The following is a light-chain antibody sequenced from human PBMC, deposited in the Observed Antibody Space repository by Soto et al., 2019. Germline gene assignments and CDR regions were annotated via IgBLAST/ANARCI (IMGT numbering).Light chain of an antibody. J-gene: IGLJ2*01. V-gene: IGLV2-14*01. CDR1: SSDVGGYNY. CDR2: DVS. CDR3: SSYTSSITLV. Sequence: QSALTQPASVSGSPGQSITISCTGTSSDVGGYNYVSWYQQHPGKAPKLMIYDVSNRPSGVSNRFSGSESGNTASLTISGLQAEDEAYYYCSSYTSSITLVFGGGTKVTVL.